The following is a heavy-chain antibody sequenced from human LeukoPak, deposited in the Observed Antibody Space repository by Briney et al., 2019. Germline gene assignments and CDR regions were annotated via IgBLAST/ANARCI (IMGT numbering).Heavy chain of an antibody. V-gene: IGHV1-69*04. CDR3: ARDQGLTAPPPYGLDV. Sequence: SSVKVSCKTSGGTFSSSAITWVRQAPGQGLEWMGRIIPVLNIASYAQKFQGRVTITADTSTSTVYMELSSLRSEETAVYYCARDQGLTAPPPYGLDVWGQGTTVIVSS. CDR2: IIPVLNIA. CDR1: GGTFSSSA. D-gene: IGHD4/OR15-4a*01. J-gene: IGHJ6*02.